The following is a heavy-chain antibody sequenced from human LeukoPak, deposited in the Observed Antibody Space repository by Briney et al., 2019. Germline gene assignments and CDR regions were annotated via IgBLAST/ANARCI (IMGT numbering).Heavy chain of an antibody. Sequence: GGSLRLSCGGSGFTFDEYALHWVRQAPGKGLEWVSGISSNSDRVGYADSVKGRFTISRDNAKNSLYLQVNSLRAEDTAVYYCARDWVDYWGQGTLVTVSS. V-gene: IGHV3-9*01. J-gene: IGHJ4*02. CDR1: GFTFDEYA. CDR2: ISSNSDRV. CDR3: ARDWVDY.